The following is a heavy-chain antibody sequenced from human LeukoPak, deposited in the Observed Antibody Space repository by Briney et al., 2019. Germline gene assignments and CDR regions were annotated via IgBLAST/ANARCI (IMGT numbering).Heavy chain of an antibody. CDR1: GIRFTTHW. V-gene: IGHV3-7*01. CDR3: ASAYASYDSWSGYENFDF. D-gene: IGHD3-3*01. Sequence: GGSLRLSCAASGIRFTTHWMNWVRQAPGKGLEWVASIRQDGGEKKYVDSVKGRFTISRDLAQNSLFLQMNSLRAEDTAVYYCASAYASYDSWSGYENFDFWGQGTLVTVSS. CDR2: IRQDGGEK. J-gene: IGHJ4*02.